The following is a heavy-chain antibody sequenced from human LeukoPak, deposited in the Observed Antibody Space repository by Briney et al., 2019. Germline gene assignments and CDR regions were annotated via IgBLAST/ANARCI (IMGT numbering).Heavy chain of an antibody. J-gene: IGHJ4*02. CDR3: AKEAGYSGYDYPDY. V-gene: IGHV3-23*01. CDR1: GFTFSSYA. Sequence: PGGSLRLSCAASGFTFSSYAMSWVRQAPGKGLQWVSGISGSAYSTYYADSVQGRFTISRDNSKNTLYLQMNSLRAEDTAVYYCAKEAGYSGYDYPDYWGQGTLVTVSS. CDR2: ISGSAYST. D-gene: IGHD5-12*01.